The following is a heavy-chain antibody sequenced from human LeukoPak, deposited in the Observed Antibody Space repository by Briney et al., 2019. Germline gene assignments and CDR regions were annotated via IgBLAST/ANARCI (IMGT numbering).Heavy chain of an antibody. Sequence: PGGSLGLSCVASGFTFSRYDMHWVRQAPGKGLEWLAFVRFDGRETFYADSIQGRFTISRDNDKNSLYLQMNSLRGEDTAVYYCASDPPWANDAFDIWGQGTMVTVSS. J-gene: IGHJ3*02. V-gene: IGHV3-30*02. CDR2: VRFDGRET. CDR3: ASDPPWANDAFDI. D-gene: IGHD7-27*01. CDR1: GFTFSRYD.